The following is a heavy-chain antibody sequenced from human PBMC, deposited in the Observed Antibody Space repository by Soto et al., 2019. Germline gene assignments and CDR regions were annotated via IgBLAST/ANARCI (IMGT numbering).Heavy chain of an antibody. V-gene: IGHV1-2*04. Sequence: ASVKVSCKASGYTFTGYYMHWVRQAPGQGLEWMGWINPNSGGTNYAQKFQGWVTMTRDTSISTAYMELSRLRSDDTAVYYCARVGEWGRYCSSTSCYTQYYYYMDVWGKGTTVTVSS. D-gene: IGHD2-2*02. CDR2: INPNSGGT. J-gene: IGHJ6*03. CDR3: ARVGEWGRYCSSTSCYTQYYYYMDV. CDR1: GYTFTGYY.